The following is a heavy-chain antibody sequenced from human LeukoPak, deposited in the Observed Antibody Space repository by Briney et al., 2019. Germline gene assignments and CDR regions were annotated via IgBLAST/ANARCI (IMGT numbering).Heavy chain of an antibody. J-gene: IGHJ2*01. CDR3: AKEKNWYFDL. CDR1: GGSISSGGYS. CDR2: VYYSGST. V-gene: IGHV4-61*08. Sequence: KPSETLSLTCAVSGGSISSGGYSWSWIRQPPEKGLEWIGYVYYSGSTNYSPSLKSRVTISVDTSKNQFSLKLSSVTAADTAVYYCAKEKNWYFDLWGRGTLVTVSS.